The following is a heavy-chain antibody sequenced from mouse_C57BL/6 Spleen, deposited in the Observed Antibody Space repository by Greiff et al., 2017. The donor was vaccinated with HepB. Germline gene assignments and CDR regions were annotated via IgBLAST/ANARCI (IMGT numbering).Heavy chain of an antibody. Sequence: VQLKQSGPELVKPGASVKIPCKASGYTFTDYNMDWVKQSHGKSLEWIGDINPNNGGTIYNQKFKGKATLTVDKSSSTAYMELRSLTSEDTAVYYCARSDGYLNWYFDVWGTGTTVTVSS. J-gene: IGHJ1*03. CDR2: INPNNGGT. D-gene: IGHD2-3*01. CDR3: ARSDGYLNWYFDV. V-gene: IGHV1-18*01. CDR1: GYTFTDYN.